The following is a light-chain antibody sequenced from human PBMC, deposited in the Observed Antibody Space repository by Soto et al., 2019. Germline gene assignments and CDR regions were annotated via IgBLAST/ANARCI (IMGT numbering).Light chain of an antibody. J-gene: IGLJ2*01. CDR2: EVS. CDR3: SSYTSSSIVV. Sequence: QSALTQPASVSGSPGQSITISCTGTSSDVGGYNYVSWYQRHPGKATKLMIYEVSNRPSGVSNRFSGSKSGNTASLTISGLQAEDEDDYYCSSYTSSSIVVFGGGTKVTVL. V-gene: IGLV2-14*01. CDR1: SSDVGGYNY.